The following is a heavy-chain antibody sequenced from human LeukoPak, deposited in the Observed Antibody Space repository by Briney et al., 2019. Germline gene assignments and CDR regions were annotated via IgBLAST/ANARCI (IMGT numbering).Heavy chain of an antibody. CDR2: IYTSGST. J-gene: IGHJ6*02. CDR3: ARATNVGFFYYYGMVV. D-gene: IGHD1-14*01. Sequence: SETLSLTCTVSGGSISSYYWSWIRQPAGKGLEWIGRIYTSGSTNYNPSLESRVTISIDTSKNQFSLKLSSVTAADTAMYYCARATNVGFFYYYGMVVWGQGTTVTVSS. CDR1: GGSISSYY. V-gene: IGHV4-4*07.